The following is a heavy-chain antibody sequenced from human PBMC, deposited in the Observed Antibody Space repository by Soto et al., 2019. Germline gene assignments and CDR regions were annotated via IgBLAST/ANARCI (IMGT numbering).Heavy chain of an antibody. CDR2: VYWDDDK. D-gene: IGHD3-3*02. CDR3: AHMIEGAFSDL. Sequence: SVPTLVNPTQTLTLTCTFSGVSLSTSGMGVGWIRQPPGKALEWLALVYWDDDKRYSPSLKSRLTITKDTSKNQVVLTMTYTDRWDTATYYCAHMIEGAFSDLWLQGTLVTGAS. J-gene: IGHJ5*02. CDR1: GVSLSTSGMG. V-gene: IGHV2-5*02.